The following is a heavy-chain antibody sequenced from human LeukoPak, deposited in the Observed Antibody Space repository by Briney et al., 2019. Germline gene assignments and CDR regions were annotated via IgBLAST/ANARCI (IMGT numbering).Heavy chain of an antibody. CDR3: ARENPNYDILTGYYRSPPSYFDY. CDR2: ISSSGSTI. J-gene: IGHJ4*02. Sequence: GGSLRLSCAASGFTFSSYEMNWVRQAPGKGLEWVSYISSSGSTIYYADSVKGRFTISRDNAKNSLYLQMNSLRAEDTAVYYCARENPNYDILTGYYRSPPSYFDYWGQGTLVTVSS. V-gene: IGHV3-48*03. D-gene: IGHD3-9*01. CDR1: GFTFSSYE.